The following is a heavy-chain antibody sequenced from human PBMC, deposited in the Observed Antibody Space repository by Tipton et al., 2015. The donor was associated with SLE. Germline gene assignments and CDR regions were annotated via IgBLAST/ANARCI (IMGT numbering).Heavy chain of an antibody. J-gene: IGHJ4*02. V-gene: IGHV4-39*01. CDR3: ARHRGKSYGYLYIDY. D-gene: IGHD5-18*01. CDR1: GDSIGTDPHY. CDR2: VHFGGNT. Sequence: TLSLTCSVSGDSIGTDPHYWGWIHLPPGKGLDWFWSVHFGGNTLYNPSLKSRVTISMDTSKNQLSLELNSVTAADPAVFYCARHRGKSYGYLYIDYWGQGTLVTVSS.